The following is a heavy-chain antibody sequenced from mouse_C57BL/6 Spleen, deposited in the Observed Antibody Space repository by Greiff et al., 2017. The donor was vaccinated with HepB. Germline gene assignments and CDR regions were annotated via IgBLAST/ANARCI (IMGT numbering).Heavy chain of an antibody. CDR3: ASSTIYYDYDGFAY. D-gene: IGHD2-4*01. Sequence: EVQLQQSGPELVKPGASVKMSCKASGYTFTDYNMHWVKQSHGKSLEWIGYINPNNGGTSYNQKFKGKATLTVNKSSSTAYMELRNLTSEDSAVYYCASSTIYYDYDGFAYWGQGTLVTVSA. CDR2: INPNNGGT. V-gene: IGHV1-22*01. J-gene: IGHJ3*01. CDR1: GYTFTDYN.